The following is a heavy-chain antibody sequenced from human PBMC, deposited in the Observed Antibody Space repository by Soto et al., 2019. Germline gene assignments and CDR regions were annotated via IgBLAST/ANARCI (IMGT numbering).Heavy chain of an antibody. Sequence: SETLSLTCPVSFGSVSSGSYYWSFVQQPPLKGLEWIGYIYYSGSTNYNPSLKSRVTISVDTSKNQFSLKLSSVTAADTAVYYCARGFRHGFSGYYSPNEYWGQGTLVTVSS. CDR1: FGSVSSGSYY. V-gene: IGHV4-61*01. J-gene: IGHJ4*02. CDR2: IYYSGST. CDR3: ARGFRHGFSGYYSPNEY. D-gene: IGHD3-22*01.